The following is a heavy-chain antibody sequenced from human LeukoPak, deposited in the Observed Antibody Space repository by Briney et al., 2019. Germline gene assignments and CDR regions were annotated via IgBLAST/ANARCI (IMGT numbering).Heavy chain of an antibody. J-gene: IGHJ4*02. CDR1: VFTFSNYW. D-gene: IGHD1-14*01. Sequence: VGSLRVSSVASVFTFSNYWMSWVRQTPGKGVEWVANINQDGREKYSVDSVRGRFTLSRDNANDSLYLQMNSLRAEDTAVYYCSSGRRGGDYWGQGTLVTVSS. CDR2: INQDGREK. CDR3: SSGRRGGDY. V-gene: IGHV3-7*01.